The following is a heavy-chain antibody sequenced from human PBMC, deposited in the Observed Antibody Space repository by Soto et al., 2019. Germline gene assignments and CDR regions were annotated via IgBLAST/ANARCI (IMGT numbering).Heavy chain of an antibody. Sequence: PSETLSLTCAVYGGSFSGYYWSWIRQPPGKGLEWIGEINHSGSTNYNPSLKSRVTISVDTSKNQFSLKLSSVTAADTAVYHCARLRFLVGGPFDYWGQGTLVTVSS. D-gene: IGHD3-3*01. V-gene: IGHV4-34*01. CDR3: ARLRFLVGGPFDY. CDR2: INHSGST. CDR1: GGSFSGYY. J-gene: IGHJ4*02.